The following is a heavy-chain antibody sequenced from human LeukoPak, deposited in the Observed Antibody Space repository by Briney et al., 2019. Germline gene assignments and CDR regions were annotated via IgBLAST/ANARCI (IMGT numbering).Heavy chain of an antibody. CDR2: IYYSGST. CDR3: ARSPEGSFLDY. V-gene: IGHV4-59*12. Sequence: SETLSLTCTVSDGSISSYYWSWIRQSPGKGLEWIGYIYYSGSTNYNPSLKSRVTISVDTSKNQFSLKLSSVTAADTAVYYCARSPEGSFLDYWGQGTLVTVSS. J-gene: IGHJ4*02. CDR1: DGSISSYY. D-gene: IGHD6-6*01.